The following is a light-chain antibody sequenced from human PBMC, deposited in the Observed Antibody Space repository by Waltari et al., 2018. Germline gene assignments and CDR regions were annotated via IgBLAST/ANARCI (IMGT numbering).Light chain of an antibody. CDR2: KAS. CDR1: QSVSSW. J-gene: IGKJ2*03. Sequence: DIQMTQSPSTLSASVGHRVTITCRARQSVSSWLAWYHQKPGKAPKLLLSKASILESGVPSRFSGSGSGTEFPLTINSLQPDAFATYNCQQYNSNSPYSFGQGTKL. V-gene: IGKV1-5*03. CDR3: QQYNSNSPYS.